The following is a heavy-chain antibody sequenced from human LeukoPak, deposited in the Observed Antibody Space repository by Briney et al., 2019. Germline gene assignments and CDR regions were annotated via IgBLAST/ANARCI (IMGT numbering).Heavy chain of an antibody. CDR3: ARGRDTYGDYPRGVYNWFDP. CDR2: ISSYNGNT. CDR1: GYTFTSYG. V-gene: IGHV1-18*01. J-gene: IGHJ5*02. Sequence: GASVKVSCKASGYTFTSYGISWVRQAPGQGLEWMGWISSYNGNTNYARKLQGRVTMTTDTSTTTAYMELKSLRSDDTAVYYCARGRDTYGDYPRGVYNWFDPWGQGTLVTVSS. D-gene: IGHD4-17*01.